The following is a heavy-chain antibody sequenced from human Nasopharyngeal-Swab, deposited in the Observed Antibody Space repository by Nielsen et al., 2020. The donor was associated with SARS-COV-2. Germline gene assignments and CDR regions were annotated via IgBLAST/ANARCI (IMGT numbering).Heavy chain of an antibody. V-gene: IGHV1-2*02. CDR3: ARENYYDSSCLDY. CDR2: INPNSGGT. Sequence: ASVKVSCKASGYTFTGYYMHWVRQAPGQGLEWRGWINPNSGGTNYAQKFQGRVTMTRDTSISTAYMELSRLRSDDTAVYYCARENYYDSSCLDYWGQGTLVTVSS. CDR1: GYTFTGYY. J-gene: IGHJ4*02. D-gene: IGHD3-22*01.